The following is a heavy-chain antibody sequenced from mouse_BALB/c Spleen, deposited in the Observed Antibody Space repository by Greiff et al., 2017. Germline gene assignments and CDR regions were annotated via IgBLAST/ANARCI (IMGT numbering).Heavy chain of an antibody. Sequence: VQLQQSGPELVKPGASVKISCKASGYAFGSSWMNWVKQRPGQGLEWIGRIYPGDGDTNYNGKFKGKATLTADKSSSTAYMQLSSLTSVDSAVYFCARDGYDYWGQGTTLTVSS. CDR3: ARDGYDY. D-gene: IGHD2-3*01. CDR2: IYPGDGDT. CDR1: GYAFGSSW. V-gene: IGHV1-82*01. J-gene: IGHJ2*01.